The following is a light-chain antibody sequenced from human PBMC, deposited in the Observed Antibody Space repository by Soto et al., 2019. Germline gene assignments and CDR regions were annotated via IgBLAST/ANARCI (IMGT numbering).Light chain of an antibody. V-gene: IGKV3-15*01. CDR1: QSVFSS. CDR2: GAA. CDR3: QQYHSWPA. J-gene: IGKJ1*01. Sequence: EIVMTQSPATLSVSLGERVTLSCRASQSVFSSLAWYQQKPGQAPRLLIYGAATRPIGIPARFSGSRSGTEFTLTISSLQSEDFAVYYCQQYHSWPAFGRGTKVDI.